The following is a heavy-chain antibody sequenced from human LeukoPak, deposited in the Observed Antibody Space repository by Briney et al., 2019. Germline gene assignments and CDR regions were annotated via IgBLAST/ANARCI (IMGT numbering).Heavy chain of an antibody. D-gene: IGHD3-10*01. J-gene: IGHJ5*02. Sequence: ASVKVSCKASGYTFTGYYMHWVRQAPGQGLEWMGWINPNSGGTNYAQKFQDRVTMTRDTSISTAYIELNFLRSDDTAVFYCARGDYYGSPKVVAAWGQGTLVTVSS. CDR3: ARGDYYGSPKVVAA. CDR2: INPNSGGT. V-gene: IGHV1-2*02. CDR1: GYTFTGYY.